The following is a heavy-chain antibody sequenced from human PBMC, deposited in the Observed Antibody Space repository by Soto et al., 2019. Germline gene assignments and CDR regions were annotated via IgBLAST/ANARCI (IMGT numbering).Heavy chain of an antibody. CDR1: GFNFGSGW. CDR3: SRDPLNYYDSD. D-gene: IGHD3-22*01. Sequence: EVQLVESGGGLVRPGGSLRLSCAASGFNFGSGWMHWVRQAPGKGLVWVSRIDSDGSRPTYADSVKGRFTISRDNAKNTLYLQMSSLTAEDTALYYCSRDPLNYYDSDWGQGTLVTVSS. V-gene: IGHV3-74*01. J-gene: IGHJ4*02. CDR2: IDSDGSRP.